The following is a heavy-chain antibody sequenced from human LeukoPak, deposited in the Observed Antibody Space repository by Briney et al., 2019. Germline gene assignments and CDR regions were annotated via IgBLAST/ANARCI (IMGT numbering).Heavy chain of an antibody. J-gene: IGHJ4*02. CDR3: EKSGYSGYDFRNFDY. D-gene: IGHD5-12*01. CDR2: ISCTGGGT. CDR1: GFTFSGYA. V-gene: IGHV3-23*01. Sequence: GGSLRLSCAASGFTFSGYAMNWVRQAPGKGLEWVSGISCTGGGTYYADSVKGRFTISRDNSKSTLYLHMNSLRAEDTAVYYCEKSGYSGYDFRNFDYWGQGTLVTVSS.